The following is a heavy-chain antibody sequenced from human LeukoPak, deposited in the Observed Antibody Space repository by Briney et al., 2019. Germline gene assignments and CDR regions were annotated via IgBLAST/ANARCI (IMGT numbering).Heavy chain of an antibody. CDR3: AKDLRGATHYYGMDV. J-gene: IGHJ6*02. V-gene: IGHV3-23*01. CDR1: GFTFSSYA. D-gene: IGHD1-26*01. Sequence: PGGSLRLSCAASGFTFSSYAMSWVRQAPGKGLEWVSAISGSGGSTYYADSVKGRFTISRDNSKNTLYLQMNGLRAEDTAVYYCAKDLRGATHYYGMDVWGQGTTATVSS. CDR2: ISGSGGST.